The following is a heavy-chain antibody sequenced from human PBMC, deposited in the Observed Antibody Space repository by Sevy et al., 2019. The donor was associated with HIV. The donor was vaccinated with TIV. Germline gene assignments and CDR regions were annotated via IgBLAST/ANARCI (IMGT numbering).Heavy chain of an antibody. CDR2: IYPGDSDT. D-gene: IGHD5-12*01. CDR1: GYSFTNYW. J-gene: IGHJ6*02. Sequence: GAALKTSCKGSGYSFTNYWIGWVRPMPGKGVELVGIIYPGDSDTGYSQSFQGQVTISADKSNSTAYLQWGSLWASDTAMYYCARFGSYRVAYYGMDVWGQGTTVTVSS. V-gene: IGHV5-51*01. CDR3: ARFGSYRVAYYGMDV.